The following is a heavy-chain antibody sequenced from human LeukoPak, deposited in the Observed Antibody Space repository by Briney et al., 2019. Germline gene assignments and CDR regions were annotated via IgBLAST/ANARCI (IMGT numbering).Heavy chain of an antibody. CDR3: ARLGYNWNYVDIGYYYYYMDV. CDR1: GGSISSYY. CDR2: IYTSGST. D-gene: IGHD1-7*01. V-gene: IGHV4-4*09. J-gene: IGHJ6*03. Sequence: SETLSLTCTVSGGSISSYYWSWIRQPPGKGLEWIGYIYTSGSTNYNPSLKSRVTISVDTSKNQFSLKLSSVTAADTAVYYCARLGYNWNYVDIGYYYYYMDVWGKGATVTVSS.